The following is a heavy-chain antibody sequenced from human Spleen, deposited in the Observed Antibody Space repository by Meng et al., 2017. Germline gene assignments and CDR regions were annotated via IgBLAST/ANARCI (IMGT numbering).Heavy chain of an antibody. CDR3: ARGPTTMAHDFDY. D-gene: IGHD4-11*01. V-gene: IGHV4-34*01. CDR1: GGSFSDYY. J-gene: IGHJ4*02. CDR2: INHSGST. Sequence: QVQQQQWGAGLLKPSETLSLTCVVSGGSFSDYYWSWIRQPPEKGLEWIGEINHSGSTNYNPSLESRATISVDTSQNNLSLKLSSVTAADSAVYYCARGPTTMAHDFDYWGQGTLVTVSS.